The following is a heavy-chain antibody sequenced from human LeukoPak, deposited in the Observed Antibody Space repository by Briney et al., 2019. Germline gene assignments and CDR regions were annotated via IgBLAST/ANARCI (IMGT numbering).Heavy chain of an antibody. J-gene: IGHJ3*02. V-gene: IGHV3-13*01. CDR2: IGTAGDT. Sequence: PGGSLRLSCAASGFTFSSYDMHWVRQATGKGLEWVSAIGTAGDTYYPGSVKGRFTISRENAKNSLYLQMNRLRAGDTAVYYCARDGVIVVVVAATPDAFDIWGQGTMVTVSS. CDR1: GFTFSSYD. D-gene: IGHD2-15*01. CDR3: ARDGVIVVVVAATPDAFDI.